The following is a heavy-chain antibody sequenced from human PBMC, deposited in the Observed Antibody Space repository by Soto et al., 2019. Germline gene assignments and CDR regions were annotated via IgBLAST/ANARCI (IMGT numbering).Heavy chain of an antibody. CDR1: GFTFSSYG. CDR2: IWYDGSNK. CDR3: ARGSAYYYGDYERDYYYYGMDV. J-gene: IGHJ6*02. V-gene: IGHV3-33*01. Sequence: GGSLRLSCAASGFTFSSYGMHWVRQAPGKGLEWVAVIWYDGSNKYYADSVKGRFTISRDNSKNTLYLQMNSLRAEDTAVYYCARGSAYYYGDYERDYYYYGMDVWGQGTTVTVSS. D-gene: IGHD4-17*01.